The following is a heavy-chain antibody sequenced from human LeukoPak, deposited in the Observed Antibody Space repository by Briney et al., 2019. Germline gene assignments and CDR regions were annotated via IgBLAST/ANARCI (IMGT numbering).Heavy chain of an antibody. CDR1: DGSFSGYY. CDR3: ARGPAVNSGNYYVGDY. V-gene: IGHV4-34*01. D-gene: IGHD1-26*01. Sequence: MSSETLSLTCAVYDGSFSGYYWSWIRQPPGKGLEWIGEINHSGSTNYNPSLKSRVTISVDTSKNQFSLKLSSVTAADTAVYYCARGPAVNSGNYYVGDYWGQGTLVTVSS. CDR2: INHSGST. J-gene: IGHJ4*02.